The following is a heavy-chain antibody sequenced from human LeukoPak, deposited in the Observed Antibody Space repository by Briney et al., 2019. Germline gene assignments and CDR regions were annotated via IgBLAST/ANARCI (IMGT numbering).Heavy chain of an antibody. V-gene: IGHV3-11*06. D-gene: IGHD3-10*01. CDR3: ATRGGVGAFDI. CDR1: GFTFSDYY. J-gene: IGHJ3*02. CDR2: ISSSSSYT. Sequence: GGSLRLSCAASGFTFSDYYMSCIRLAPGKGLEWVSYISSSSSYTKYADSVKGRFTISRDNSKNTLYLQMSSLKIEDTALYYCATRGGVGAFDIWGQGTMVSVSS.